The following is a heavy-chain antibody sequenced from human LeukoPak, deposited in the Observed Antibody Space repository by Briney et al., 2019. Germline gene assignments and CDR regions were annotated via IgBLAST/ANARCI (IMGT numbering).Heavy chain of an antibody. CDR1: GVNFNGYG. V-gene: IGHV3-33*01. Sequence: GGSLRLSCSVSGVNFNGYGMHWVRQAPGRGPEWVAVIWHDGSNENYGDSVKGRFTGSRDNSKNTLYLQMNSLRGEDTAVYYCARDWHRAALDYWGQGALVIVSS. D-gene: IGHD6-25*01. J-gene: IGHJ4*02. CDR3: ARDWHRAALDY. CDR2: IWHDGSNE.